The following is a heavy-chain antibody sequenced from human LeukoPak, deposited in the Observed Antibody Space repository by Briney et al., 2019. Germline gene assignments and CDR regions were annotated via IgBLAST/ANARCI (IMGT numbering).Heavy chain of an antibody. D-gene: IGHD2-2*01. J-gene: IGHJ4*02. V-gene: IGHV3-43*02. CDR3: AKDIAGVVPAAESGFDY. Sequence: GGSLRLSCAASGFTFDDYAMHWARQAPGKGLEWVSLISGDGGSTYYADSVKGRFTISRDNSKNSLYLQMNSLRTEDTALYYCAKDIAGVVPAAESGFDYWGQGTLVTVSS. CDR2: ISGDGGST. CDR1: GFTFDDYA.